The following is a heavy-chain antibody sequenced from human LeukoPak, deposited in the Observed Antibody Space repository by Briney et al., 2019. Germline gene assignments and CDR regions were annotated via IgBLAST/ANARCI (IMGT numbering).Heavy chain of an antibody. Sequence: GGSLRLPCAASGFTFSSYTMNWVRQAPGKGLEWVSAISGSGVGTYYADSVKGRFTISRDNSKNTLYLQMNSLRAEDTAVYYCARAPVAREEWELEYYFGYWGQGTLVTVSS. CDR1: GFTFSSYT. CDR3: ARAPVAREEWELEYYFGY. V-gene: IGHV3-23*01. D-gene: IGHD1-26*01. J-gene: IGHJ4*02. CDR2: ISGSGVGT.